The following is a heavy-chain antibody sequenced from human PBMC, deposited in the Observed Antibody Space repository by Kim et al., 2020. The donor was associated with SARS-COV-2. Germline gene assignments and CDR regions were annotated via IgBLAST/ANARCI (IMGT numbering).Heavy chain of an antibody. V-gene: IGHV4-39*01. CDR2: IYYSGST. CDR3: ARLKRITMVRGAFDI. Sequence: SETLSLTCTVSGGSISSSSYYWGWIRQPPGKGLEWIGSIYYSGSTYYNPSLKSRVTIPVDTSKNQFSLKLSSVTAADTAVYYCARLKRITMVRGAFDIWGQGTMVTVSS. J-gene: IGHJ3*02. D-gene: IGHD3-10*01. CDR1: GGSISSSSYY.